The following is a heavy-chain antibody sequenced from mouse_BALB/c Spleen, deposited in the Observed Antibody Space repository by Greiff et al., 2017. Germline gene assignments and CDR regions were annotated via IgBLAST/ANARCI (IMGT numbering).Heavy chain of an antibody. V-gene: IGHV3-8*02. D-gene: IGHD1-1*01. CDR1: GDSITSGY. CDR3: ARNYYGSSDYFDY. Sequence: EVKLMESGPSLVKPSQTLSLTCSVTGDSITSGYWNWIRKFPGNKLEYMGYISYSGSTYYNPSLKSRISITRDTSKNQYYLQLNSVTTEDTATYYCARNYYGSSDYFDYWGQGTTLTVSS. CDR2: ISYSGST. J-gene: IGHJ2*01.